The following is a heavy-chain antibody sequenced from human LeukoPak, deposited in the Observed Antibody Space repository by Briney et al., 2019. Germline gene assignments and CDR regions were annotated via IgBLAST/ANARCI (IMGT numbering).Heavy chain of an antibody. J-gene: IGHJ3*02. CDR2: INPNSGGT. D-gene: IGHD3-22*01. CDR3: ARERYCYDSSGYYYDAFDI. CDR1: GYTFTGYY. V-gene: IGHV1-2*04. Sequence: ASVKVSCKASGYTFTGYYMHWVRQAPGQGLEWMGWINPNSGGTNYAQKFQGWVTMTRDTSISTAYMELSRLRSDDTAVYYCARERYCYDSSGYYYDAFDIWGQGTMVTVSS.